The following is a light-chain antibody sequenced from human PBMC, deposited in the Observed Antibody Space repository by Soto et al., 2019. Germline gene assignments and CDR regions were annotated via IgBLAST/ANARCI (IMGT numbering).Light chain of an antibody. J-gene: IGKJ1*01. V-gene: IGKV3-11*01. CDR2: DAS. CDR3: QQYGNSPQT. Sequence: EIVLTQSPATPSLSPGERDPLSCRASQSVSSYLAWYQQKPGQAPRLLIYDASNRATGIPARFSGSGSGTDFTLTISRLEPEDFAVYYCQQYGNSPQTFGQGTKVDIK. CDR1: QSVSSY.